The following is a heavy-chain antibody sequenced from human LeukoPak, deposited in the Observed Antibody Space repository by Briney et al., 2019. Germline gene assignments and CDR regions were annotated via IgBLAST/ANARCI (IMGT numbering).Heavy chain of an antibody. CDR2: ISSIGSTI. D-gene: IGHD3-10*02. V-gene: IGHV3-48*03. J-gene: IGHJ6*04. CDR1: GFTFSSYE. CDR3: AELGITMIGGV. Sequence: GRSLRLSSAASGFTFSSYEINWVRQAPGKGLEWVSYISSIGSTIYYADSVKGRFTISRDNAKHSLYLQMNSLRAEDTALYYCAELGITMIGGVWGKGTTVTISS.